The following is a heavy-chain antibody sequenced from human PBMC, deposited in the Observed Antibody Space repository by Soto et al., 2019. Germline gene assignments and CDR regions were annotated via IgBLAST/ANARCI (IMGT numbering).Heavy chain of an antibody. D-gene: IGHD3-16*01. CDR2: IYQTGST. V-gene: IGHV4-4*02. J-gene: IGHJ5*02. CDR1: NGSITSGNW. CDR3: ARVWGALAPIAGWFGP. Sequence: QVQLQESGPGLVKPSGTLSLTCAVSNGSITSGNWWSRVRQPPGKGLEWIGDIYQTGSTNYNPSLRSRVIISVDKSKNNFSLSLSSVTAADTAVYFCARVWGALAPIAGWFGPWGRGILVTVSS.